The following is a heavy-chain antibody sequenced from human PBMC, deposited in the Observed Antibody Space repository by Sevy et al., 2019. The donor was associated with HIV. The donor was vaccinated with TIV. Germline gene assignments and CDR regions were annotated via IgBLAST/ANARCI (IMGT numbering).Heavy chain of an antibody. D-gene: IGHD3-16*01. CDR3: GIDRGEILSSAFDY. CDR1: GFSFSDYR. Sequence: GGSLRLSCAASGFSFSDYRMHWVRQAPGKGLEWVAVISYDGRNNKYNADSAEGRFTISRDNSKNTLYLQMNSRRADDTAIYYCGIDRGEILSSAFDYWGQGTLVTVSS. V-gene: IGHV3-30*03. J-gene: IGHJ4*02. CDR2: ISYDGRNNK.